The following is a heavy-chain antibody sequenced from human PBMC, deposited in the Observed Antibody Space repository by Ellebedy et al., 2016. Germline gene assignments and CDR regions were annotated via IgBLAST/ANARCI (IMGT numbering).Heavy chain of an antibody. D-gene: IGHD2-2*01. CDR2: IYHSGST. CDR3: ARWTVYCSSTSCSSHGMDV. Sequence: SETLSLTCTVSGGSISSSSYYWGWIRQPPGKGLEWIGSIYHSGSTYYNPSLKSRVTISVDTSKNQFSLKLSSVTAADTAVYYCARWTVYCSSTSCSSHGMDVWGQGTTVTVSS. CDR1: GGSISSSSYY. V-gene: IGHV4-39*01. J-gene: IGHJ6*02.